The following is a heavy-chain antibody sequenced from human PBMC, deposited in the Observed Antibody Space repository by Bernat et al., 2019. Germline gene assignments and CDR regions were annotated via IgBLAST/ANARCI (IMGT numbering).Heavy chain of an antibody. Sequence: EVQLVESGGGLVKPGGSLRLSCAASGFTFSSYSMNWVRQAPGKGLEWVSSISSSSSYIYYADSVKGRFTISRDNAKNSLYLQMNSLRAEDTAVYYCARDRRAQWLVVGAFDIWGQGTMVTVSS. CDR3: ARDRRAQWLVVGAFDI. V-gene: IGHV3-21*01. CDR2: ISSSSSYI. D-gene: IGHD6-19*01. J-gene: IGHJ3*02. CDR1: GFTFSSYS.